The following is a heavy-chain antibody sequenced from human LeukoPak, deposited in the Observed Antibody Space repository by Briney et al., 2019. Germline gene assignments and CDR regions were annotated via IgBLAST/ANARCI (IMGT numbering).Heavy chain of an antibody. D-gene: IGHD1-14*01. V-gene: IGHV3-48*01. CDR1: GFTFSSYS. J-gene: IGHJ4*02. CDR3: AKDKVRAINRYYFDY. CDR2: ISSSSSTI. Sequence: GGSLRLSCAASGFTFSSYSMNWVRQAPGKGLEWVSYISSSSSTIYYADFVKGRFTISRDNAKNSLYLQMNSLRAEDTAVYYCAKDKVRAINRYYFDYWGQGTLVTVSS.